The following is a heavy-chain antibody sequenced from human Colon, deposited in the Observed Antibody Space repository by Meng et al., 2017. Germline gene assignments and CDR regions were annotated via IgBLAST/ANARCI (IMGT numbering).Heavy chain of an antibody. CDR3: ATYYTPDY. D-gene: IGHD3-3*01. Sequence: VQLGGSGGGFVQPGGSLTLSCAASGFTFSSYWMHWVRQVPGKGLVWVSRINPDGTTTAYADSVKDRFAISRDNTKNTLYLHMNSLRAEDTAVYYCATYYTPDYWGQGTLVTVSS. J-gene: IGHJ4*02. CDR2: INPDGTTT. CDR1: GFTFSSYW. V-gene: IGHV3-74*01.